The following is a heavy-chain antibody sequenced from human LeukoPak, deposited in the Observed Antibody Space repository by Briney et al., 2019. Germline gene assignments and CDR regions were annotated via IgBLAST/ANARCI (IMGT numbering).Heavy chain of an antibody. CDR1: GGSFSGYY. J-gene: IGHJ4*02. CDR2: INHSGST. V-gene: IGHV4-34*01. CDR3: ATTPRSPMIRGVE. Sequence: SETLSLTCAVYGGSFSGYYWSWIRQPPGKGLEWIGEINHSGSTNYNPSLKSRVTMSVDASKNQYSLRLSSVSAAGTAIYYCATTPRSPMIRGVEWGQGTLVTVSS. D-gene: IGHD3-10*01.